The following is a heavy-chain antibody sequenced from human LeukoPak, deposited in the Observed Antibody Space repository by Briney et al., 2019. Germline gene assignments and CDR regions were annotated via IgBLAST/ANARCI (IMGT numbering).Heavy chain of an antibody. CDR3: ARGRPDGYSSSWYRPAPSDY. J-gene: IGHJ4*02. D-gene: IGHD6-13*01. CDR2: ISAYNGNT. CDR1: GYTFTSYG. Sequence: ASVKVSCKASGYTFTSYGISWVRQAPGQGLEWMGWISAYNGNTNYAQKLQGRVTMTTDTSTSTAYMELRSLRSDDTAVYYCARGRPDGYSSSWYRPAPSDYWGRGTLVTVSS. V-gene: IGHV1-18*01.